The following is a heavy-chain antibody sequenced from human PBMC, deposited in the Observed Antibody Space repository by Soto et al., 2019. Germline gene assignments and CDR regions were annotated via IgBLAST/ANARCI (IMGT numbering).Heavy chain of an antibody. CDR3: TIVRVADSALDH. CDR1: GFIFSNNG. J-gene: IGHJ4*02. CDR2: MSYDVIGT. D-gene: IGHD3-10*02. Sequence: QVQLVESGGGVVQPGRSLRLSCVGSGFIFSNNGMHWVRQTPGKGLEWVAFMSYDVIGTLYADSVKGRFTISRDNSKNTLVLHMSNLRAEDTAMYYCTIVRVADSALDHWGQGTLVTVSS. V-gene: IGHV3-30*03.